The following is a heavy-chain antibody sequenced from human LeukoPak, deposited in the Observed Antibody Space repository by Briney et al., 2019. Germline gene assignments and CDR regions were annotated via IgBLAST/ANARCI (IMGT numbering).Heavy chain of an antibody. J-gene: IGHJ4*02. CDR2: ISYDGSNK. CDR1: GFTFSSYG. D-gene: IGHD2-15*01. Sequence: GRSLRLSCAASGFTFSSYGMHWVRQAPGKGLEWVAVISYDGSNKYYADSVKVRFTISRDNSKNTLYLQMNSLRAEDTAVYYCAKVAKSSHFDYWGLGTLVTVSS. CDR3: AKVAKSSHFDY. V-gene: IGHV3-30*18.